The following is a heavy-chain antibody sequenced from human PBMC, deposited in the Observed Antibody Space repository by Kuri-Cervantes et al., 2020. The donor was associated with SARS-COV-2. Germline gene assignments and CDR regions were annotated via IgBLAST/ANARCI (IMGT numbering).Heavy chain of an antibody. CDR1: GGSISSYY. Sequence: GSLRLSCTVSGGSISSYYWSWIRQPAGKRLEWIGRIYTSGSTNYNPSLKSRVTMSVDTSKNQFSLKLSSVTAADTAVYYCASYSERAMDVWGKGTTVTVSS. J-gene: IGHJ6*04. D-gene: IGHD6-13*01. CDR3: ASYSERAMDV. V-gene: IGHV4-4*07. CDR2: IYTSGST.